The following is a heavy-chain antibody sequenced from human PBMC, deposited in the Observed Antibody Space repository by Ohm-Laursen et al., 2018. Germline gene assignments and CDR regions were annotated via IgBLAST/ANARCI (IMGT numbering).Heavy chain of an antibody. Sequence: GTLSLTCSVSGGSISSYYWTWIRQPPGKGLEWIGYIYYSGSTNYNPSLKSQVTISVDTSKNQFSLKLSFVTAADTAVYYCARQESSGWYPDYWGQGTLVTVSS. V-gene: IGHV4-59*08. CDR3: ARQESSGWYPDY. J-gene: IGHJ4*02. CDR2: IYYSGST. D-gene: IGHD6-19*01. CDR1: GGSISSYY.